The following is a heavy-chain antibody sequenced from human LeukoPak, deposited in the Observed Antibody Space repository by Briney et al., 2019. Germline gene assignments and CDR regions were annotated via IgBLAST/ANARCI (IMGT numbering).Heavy chain of an antibody. CDR1: GVSISSYY. CDR3: ASLSGYSGYGALGY. V-gene: IGHV4-59*01. Sequence: SETLSLTCTVSGVSISSYYWSWIRQPPGKGLEWIWDIYYSGSTNYNPSLKSRVTISVDTSKNQFSLKLSSVTAADTAVYYWASLSGYSGYGALGYWGQGTLVTVSS. J-gene: IGHJ4*02. D-gene: IGHD5-12*01. CDR2: IYYSGST.